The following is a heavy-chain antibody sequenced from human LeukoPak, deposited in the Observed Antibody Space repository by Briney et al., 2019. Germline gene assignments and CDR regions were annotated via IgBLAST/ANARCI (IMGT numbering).Heavy chain of an antibody. CDR1: GYTFTSYY. V-gene: IGHV1-46*01. CDR3: ATLSGDYHSWGGY. CDR2: INPSGGST. J-gene: IGHJ4*02. D-gene: IGHD4-17*01. Sequence: ASVKVSCKASGYTFTSYYMHWVRQAPGQGLEWMGIINPSGGSTSYAQKFQGGVTMTRDTSTSTVYMELSSLRSEDTAVYYCATLSGDYHSWGGYWGQGTLVTVSS.